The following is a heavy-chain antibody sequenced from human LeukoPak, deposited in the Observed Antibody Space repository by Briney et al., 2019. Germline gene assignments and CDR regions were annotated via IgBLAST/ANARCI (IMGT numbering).Heavy chain of an antibody. V-gene: IGHV3-21*01. J-gene: IGHJ4*02. CDR2: ISSSSSYT. Sequence: GGSLRLSCAASGFTFSSYSMNWVRQAPGKGLEWVSSISSSSSYTYYADSVKGRFTISRDNAKNSLYLQMNSLRAEDTAVYYCAREYSDYDILTGYYNAYYFDYWGQGTLVTVSS. D-gene: IGHD3-9*01. CDR3: AREYSDYDILTGYYNAYYFDY. CDR1: GFTFSSYS.